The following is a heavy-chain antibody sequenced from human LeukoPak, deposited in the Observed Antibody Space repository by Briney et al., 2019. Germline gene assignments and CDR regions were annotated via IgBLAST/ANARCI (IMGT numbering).Heavy chain of an antibody. CDR2: IIPIFGTA. CDR3: AVYTQPTGAFDI. J-gene: IGHJ3*02. D-gene: IGHD1-14*01. CDR1: GGTFSSYA. Sequence: SVKVSCKASGGTFSSYAISWVRQAPGQGLEWMGGIIPIFGTANYAQKFQGRVTITADESTSTAYMELSSLRSEDTAVYYCAVYTQPTGAFDIWGQGTMVTVSS. V-gene: IGHV1-69*01.